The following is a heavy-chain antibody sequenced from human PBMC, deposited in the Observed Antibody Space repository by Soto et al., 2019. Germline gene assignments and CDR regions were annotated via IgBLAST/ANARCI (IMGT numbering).Heavy chain of an antibody. Sequence: SVEVSCKASGGTFSSYAISWVRQGPGQGLEWMGGIIPIFGTANYAQKFQGRVTITADESTSTAYMELSSLRSEDTAVYYCARGIGYRYGFYYYGMDVWGQGTKGTVSS. CDR1: GGTFSSYA. CDR2: IIPIFGTA. D-gene: IGHD5-18*01. J-gene: IGHJ6*02. V-gene: IGHV1-69*13. CDR3: ARGIGYRYGFYYYGMDV.